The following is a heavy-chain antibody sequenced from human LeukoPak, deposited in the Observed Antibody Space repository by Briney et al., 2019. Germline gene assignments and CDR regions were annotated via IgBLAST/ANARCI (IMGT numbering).Heavy chain of an antibody. CDR1: RFTFSDYY. CDR2: ISSSGSTI. D-gene: IGHD3-10*01. CDR3: ARDRTMVRGLCDY. Sequence: GGSLRLSCAASRFTFSDYYMSWIRQAPGKGLEWVSYISSSGSTIYYADSVKGRFTISRANAKNSLYLQMNSLRAEDTAVYYCARDRTMVRGLCDYWGQGTLVTVSS. J-gene: IGHJ4*02. V-gene: IGHV3-11*01.